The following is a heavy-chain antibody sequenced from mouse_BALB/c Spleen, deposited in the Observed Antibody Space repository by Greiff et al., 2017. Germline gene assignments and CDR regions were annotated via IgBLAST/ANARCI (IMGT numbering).Heavy chain of an antibody. V-gene: IGHV5-12-1*01. CDR3: ARHLNYYGSSGFAY. CDR1: GFAFSSYD. Sequence: EVHLVESGGGLVKPGGSLKLSCAASGFAFSSYDMSWVRQTPEKRLEWVAYISSGGGSTYYPDTVKGRFTISRDNAKNTLYLQMSSLKSEDTAMYYCARHLNYYGSSGFAYWGEGTLVTVSA. CDR2: ISSGGGST. D-gene: IGHD1-1*01. J-gene: IGHJ3*01.